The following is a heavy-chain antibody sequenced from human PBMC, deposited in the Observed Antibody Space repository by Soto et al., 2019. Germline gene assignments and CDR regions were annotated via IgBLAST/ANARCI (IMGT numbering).Heavy chain of an antibody. CDR3: ARTNRLYNWFDP. CDR2: IYYSGST. Sequence: SETLSLTCTVSGGSVISGDYYWSWVRQPPGKGLEWIGYIYYSGSTYYNPSLKSRVTISIDTSKNQFSLKLSSVTAADTAVYYCARTNRLYNWFDPWGQGTLVTVSS. J-gene: IGHJ5*02. CDR1: GGSVISGDYY. D-gene: IGHD3-16*01. V-gene: IGHV4-30-4*02.